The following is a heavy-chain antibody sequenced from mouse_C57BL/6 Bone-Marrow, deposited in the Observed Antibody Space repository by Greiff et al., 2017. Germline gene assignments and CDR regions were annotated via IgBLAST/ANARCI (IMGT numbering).Heavy chain of an antibody. Sequence: QVQLQQSGAELVRPGASVKLSCKASGYTFTDYYINWVKQRPGQGLEWIARIYPGSGHTYYNEKFKGKATLTAEKSSSTAYMQLSSLTSEDSAVYSGARGEANPVYFDYWGQGTTLTVSS. D-gene: IGHD3-2*02. J-gene: IGHJ2*01. CDR1: GYTFTDYY. CDR2: IYPGSGHT. V-gene: IGHV1-76*01. CDR3: ARGEANPVYFDY.